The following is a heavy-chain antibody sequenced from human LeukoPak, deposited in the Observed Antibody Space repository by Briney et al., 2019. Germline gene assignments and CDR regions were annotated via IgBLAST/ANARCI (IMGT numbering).Heavy chain of an antibody. CDR3: ARLGVYFDFWFDP. Sequence: NPGGSLRLSCAAPGFTFSSYSMNWVRQAPGKGLEWVSSISSSSSYIYYADSVKGRFTISRDNAKNSLYLQMNSLRAEDTAVYYCARLGVYFDFWFDPWGQGTLVTVSS. D-gene: IGHD3-9*01. J-gene: IGHJ5*02. CDR1: GFTFSSYS. CDR2: ISSSSSYI. V-gene: IGHV3-21*01.